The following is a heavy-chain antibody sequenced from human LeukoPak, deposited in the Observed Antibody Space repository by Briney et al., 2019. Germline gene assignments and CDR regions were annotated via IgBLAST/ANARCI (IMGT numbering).Heavy chain of an antibody. CDR2: TNWNSDTI. CDR1: GFTFDNFA. CDR3: AKEHPYGY. J-gene: IGHJ4*02. D-gene: IGHD4-17*01. Sequence: GGSLRLSCTTSGFTFDNFAMHWVRHGPGKGLEWVSGTNWNSDTIDYADSVKGRFTISRDNAKNSLYLLMNSLRAEDTALYYRAKEHPYGYWGQGTLVTVSS. V-gene: IGHV3-9*01.